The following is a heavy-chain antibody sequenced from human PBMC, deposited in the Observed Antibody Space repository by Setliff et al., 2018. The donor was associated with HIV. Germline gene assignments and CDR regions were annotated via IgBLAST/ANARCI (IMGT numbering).Heavy chain of an antibody. CDR1: GASIRGHY. J-gene: IGHJ3*02. D-gene: IGHD3-22*01. V-gene: IGHV4-59*08. CDR3: ARSLVPSGYYYGRHAFDI. Sequence: SETLSLTCSVSGASIRGHYWSWIRQSPGKGLEWIGNIYYSGNTNYNPSSKSRVTISVDTSKSQFSLRVNSVTAADTAVYYCARSLVPSGYYYGRHAFDIWGQGTKVTVS. CDR2: IYYSGNT.